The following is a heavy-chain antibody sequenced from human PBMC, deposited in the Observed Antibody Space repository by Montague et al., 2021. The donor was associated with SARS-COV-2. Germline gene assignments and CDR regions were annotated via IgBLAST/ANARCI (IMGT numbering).Heavy chain of an antibody. CDR2: IDWDDDK. CDR3: AQSYYDILTNYYDAFDI. Sequence: PALVKPTQTLTLTCTLSGFSLSTSGMRASWIRQPPGKALEWLARIDWDDDKFYSTSLKTRLTISKDTSKNQVVLTMTNMDPVDTATYYCAQSYYDILTNYYDAFDIWGQGTMVTVSS. V-gene: IGHV2-70*04. J-gene: IGHJ3*02. CDR1: GFSLSTSGMR. D-gene: IGHD3-9*01.